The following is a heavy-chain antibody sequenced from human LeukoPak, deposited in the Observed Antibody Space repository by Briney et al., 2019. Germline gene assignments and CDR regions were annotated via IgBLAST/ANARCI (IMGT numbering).Heavy chain of an antibody. CDR1: GFTFSSYE. V-gene: IGHV3-48*03. Sequence: PGGSLRLSCAASGFTFSSYEMNWVRQAPGKGLEWVSYISSSDSTIYYADSVKGRFTISRDNAKNSLYLQTNSLRAEDTAVYYCAELGITMIGGVWGKGTTVTISS. D-gene: IGHD3-10*02. CDR3: AELGITMIGGV. J-gene: IGHJ6*04. CDR2: ISSSDSTI.